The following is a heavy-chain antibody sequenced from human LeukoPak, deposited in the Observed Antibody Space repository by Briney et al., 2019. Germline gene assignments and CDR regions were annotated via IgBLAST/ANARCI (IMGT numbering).Heavy chain of an antibody. CDR1: GFTSSDHY. Sequence: GGPLRPSCPASGFTSSDHYMDWVRQAPAKGLEWVGRIRNKAKSYTKEYAASVKGRLNISRDDSKNSLYPQMNSLKTEDTAVYYCARVVAAVGSYYFDCWGEGTLVTVSS. D-gene: IGHD6-13*01. CDR2: IRNKAKSYTK. CDR3: ARVVAAVGSYYFDC. V-gene: IGHV3-72*01. J-gene: IGHJ4*02.